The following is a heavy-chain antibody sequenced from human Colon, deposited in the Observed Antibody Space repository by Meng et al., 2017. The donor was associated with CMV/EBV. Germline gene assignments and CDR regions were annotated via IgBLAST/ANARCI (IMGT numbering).Heavy chain of an antibody. CDR3: AKSNRYCSPDACSYFFEF. D-gene: IGHD2-15*01. CDR2: ISYDGGNE. CDR1: GFIFSSYP. Sequence: GESLKISCEASGFIFSSYPMHWVRQAPGKGLEWLAVISYDGGNEYYADSVRGRFTISRDNSENRVFLQMNGLRPEDTAMYYCAKSNRYCSPDACSYFFEFWGQGTLVTVSS. V-gene: IGHV3-30-3*02. J-gene: IGHJ4*02.